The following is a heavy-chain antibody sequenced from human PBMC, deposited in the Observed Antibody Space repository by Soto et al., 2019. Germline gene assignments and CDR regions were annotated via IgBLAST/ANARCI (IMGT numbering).Heavy chain of an antibody. CDR1: GGSISSYY. V-gene: IGHV4-59*01. CDR2: IYYSGST. CDR3: ARDLIAVAGHYGMDV. D-gene: IGHD6-19*01. Sequence: SETLSLTCTVSGGSISSYYWSWIRQPPGKGLEWIGYIYYSGSTNYNPSLKSRVTISVDTSKNQFSLKLSSVTAADAAVYYCARDLIAVAGHYGMDVWGQGTTVTVSS. J-gene: IGHJ6*02.